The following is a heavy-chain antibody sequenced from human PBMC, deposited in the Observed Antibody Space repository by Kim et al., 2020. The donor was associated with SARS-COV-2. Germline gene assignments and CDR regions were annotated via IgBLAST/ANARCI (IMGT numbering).Heavy chain of an antibody. CDR3: WRAGRQWLVRPLCYFFD. CDR1: GGSFSGYY. Sequence: SETLSLTCAVYGGSFSGYYWSWIRQPPGKGLEWIGEINHSGSTNYNPSLKSRVTISVDTSKNQFSLTLSSVTAADTAAYYCWRAGRQWLVRPLCYFFD. D-gene: IGHD6-19*01. CDR2: INHSGST. J-gene: IGHJ4*01. V-gene: IGHV4-34*01.